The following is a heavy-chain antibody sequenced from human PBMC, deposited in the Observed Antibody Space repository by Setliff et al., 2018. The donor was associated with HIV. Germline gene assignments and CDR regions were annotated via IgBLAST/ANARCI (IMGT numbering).Heavy chain of an antibody. CDR3: ARGGPVLLWFGELYNYYYYMDV. D-gene: IGHD3-10*01. Sequence: GASVKVSCKASGYTFTNFGITWVRQAPGQGLEWMGWISAYTRNTNYAQKVQGRVTMTADTSTNTAYMELRSLRSDDTAVYYCARGGPVLLWFGELYNYYYYMDVWGKGTTVTVSS. V-gene: IGHV1-18*01. CDR2: ISAYTRNT. J-gene: IGHJ6*03. CDR1: GYTFTNFG.